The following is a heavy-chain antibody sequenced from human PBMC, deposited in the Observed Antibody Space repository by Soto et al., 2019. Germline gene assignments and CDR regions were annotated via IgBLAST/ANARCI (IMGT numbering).Heavy chain of an antibody. V-gene: IGHV4-59*01. CDR3: ARQEAVPGTPFDS. J-gene: IGHJ4*02. CDR1: GGSINGYY. Sequence: QERLQESGPGLVKPSETLSLTCSVSGGSINGYYWNWIRQPPGKGLEWLGNVYFSRGTHYNPSLEARLTISVDTSKKQISLKRTSVTAADTAVYYCARQEAVPGTPFDSWGQGTLVSVSS. CDR2: VYFSRGT. D-gene: IGHD6-19*01.